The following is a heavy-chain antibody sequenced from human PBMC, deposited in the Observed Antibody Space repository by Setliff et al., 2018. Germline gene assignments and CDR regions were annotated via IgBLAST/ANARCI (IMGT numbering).Heavy chain of an antibody. D-gene: IGHD3-3*01. CDR2: ISPYSDYI. V-gene: IGHV3-21*04. CDR3: VRARTTNYDFWSGLNAFDI. J-gene: IGHJ3*02. Sequence: GGSLRLSCAASTFTLGTYSMHWVRQAPGKGLAWVSSISPYSDYIYYADSVKGRFTVSRDNAKNSLSLQMNSLRAEDTAVYYCVRARTTNYDFWSGLNAFDIWGQGTMVTVSS. CDR1: TFTLGTYS.